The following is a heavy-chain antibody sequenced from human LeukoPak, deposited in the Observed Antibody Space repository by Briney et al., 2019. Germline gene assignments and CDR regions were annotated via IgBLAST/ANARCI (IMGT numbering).Heavy chain of an antibody. CDR1: GYTFTGYY. D-gene: IGHD1-26*01. CDR2: INPNSGGT. Sequence: ASVKVSCKASGYTFTGYYMHWVRQAPGQGLEWMGWINPNSGGTNYAQKFQGRVTMTRDTSISTAYMELSRLRSDDTAVYYCARDPYSGGYWNYYYYYMDVWGKGTTVTISS. J-gene: IGHJ6*03. V-gene: IGHV1-2*02. CDR3: ARDPYSGGYWNYYYYYMDV.